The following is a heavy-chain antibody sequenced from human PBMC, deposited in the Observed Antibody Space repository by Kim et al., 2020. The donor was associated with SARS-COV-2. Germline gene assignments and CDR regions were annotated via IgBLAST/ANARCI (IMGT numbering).Heavy chain of an antibody. D-gene: IGHD2-15*01. Sequence: SETLSLTCTVSGGSISSGGYYWSWIRQHPGKGLEWIGYIYYSGSTYYNPSLKSRVTISVDTSKNQFSLKLSSVTAADTAVYYCARVYVGDGGPPRDNYFDYWGQGTLVTVSS. J-gene: IGHJ4*02. V-gene: IGHV4-31*03. CDR1: GGSISSGGYY. CDR2: IYYSGST. CDR3: ARVYVGDGGPPRDNYFDY.